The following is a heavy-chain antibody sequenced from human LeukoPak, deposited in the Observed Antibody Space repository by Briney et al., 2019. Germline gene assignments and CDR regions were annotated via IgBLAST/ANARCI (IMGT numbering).Heavy chain of an antibody. Sequence: ASVKVSCKASGYIFTSYGISWVRQAPGQGLEWMGWINPNSGGTNYAQKFQGRVTMTRDTSISTAYMELSRLRSDDTAVYYCARDYGDYLPGDDAFDIWGQGTMVTVSS. J-gene: IGHJ3*02. CDR2: INPNSGGT. D-gene: IGHD4-17*01. CDR1: GYIFTSYG. V-gene: IGHV1-2*02. CDR3: ARDYGDYLPGDDAFDI.